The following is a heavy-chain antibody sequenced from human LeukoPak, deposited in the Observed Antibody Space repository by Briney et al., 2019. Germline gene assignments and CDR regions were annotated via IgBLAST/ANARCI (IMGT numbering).Heavy chain of an antibody. CDR2: ISSGGSSI. J-gene: IGHJ4*02. D-gene: IGHD4-23*01. CDR1: GFTFSSYS. CDR3: ARSGGCDY. Sequence: TGGSLRLSCAASGFTFSSYSMNWVRQAPGKGLEWVSYISSGGSSIYYADSVKGRFTISRDNAKNSLYLQMNSLTAEDTAVYYCARSGGCDYWGQGTLVTVSS. V-gene: IGHV3-48*04.